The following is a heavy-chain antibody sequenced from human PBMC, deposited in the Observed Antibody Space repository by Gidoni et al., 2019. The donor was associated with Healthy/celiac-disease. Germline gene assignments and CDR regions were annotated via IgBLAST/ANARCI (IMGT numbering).Heavy chain of an antibody. J-gene: IGHJ6*02. CDR1: GYSFTSSW. V-gene: IGHV5-51*03. CDR3: ARLPFSAAAGPYYYYYGMDV. D-gene: IGHD6-13*01. Sequence: QLVQSGAEVKKPGESLKLSCKGSGYSFTSSWIGWVRQMPGKGLEWMGIIYPGDSDTRYSPSFQGQVTISADKSISAAYLQWRSLKASDTAMYYCARLPFSAAAGPYYYYYGMDVWGQGTTVTVSS. CDR2: IYPGDSDT.